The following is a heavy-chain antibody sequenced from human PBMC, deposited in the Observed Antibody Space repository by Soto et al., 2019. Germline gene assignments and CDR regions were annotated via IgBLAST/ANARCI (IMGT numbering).Heavy chain of an antibody. CDR3: ARDLAYSGYDVNTDYYGMDV. Sequence: GGSLRLSCAASGFTFSSYAMHWVRQAPGKGLEWVAVISYDGSNKYYADSVKGRFTISRDNSNNTLYLQMNSLRAEDTAVYYCARDLAYSGYDVNTDYYGMDVWGQGTTVTVSS. V-gene: IGHV3-30-3*01. CDR1: GFTFSSYA. J-gene: IGHJ6*02. CDR2: ISYDGSNK. D-gene: IGHD5-12*01.